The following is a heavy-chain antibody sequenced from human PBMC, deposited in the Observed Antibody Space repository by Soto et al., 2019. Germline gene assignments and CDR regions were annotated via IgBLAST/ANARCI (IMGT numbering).Heavy chain of an antibody. CDR1: GFTFTTCA. V-gene: IGHV3-23*01. CDR3: VKGAVKQLARPAYYFDS. CDR2: ISGSGAST. D-gene: IGHD1-1*01. Sequence: GGSLRLSCAASGFTFTTCAMSWVRQAPGEGLQWVSAISGSGASTNYADSVKGRFTISRDNSRDTVYLQMNNLRAEDTAVYYCVKGAVKQLARPAYYFDSWGQGTLVTVSS. J-gene: IGHJ4*02.